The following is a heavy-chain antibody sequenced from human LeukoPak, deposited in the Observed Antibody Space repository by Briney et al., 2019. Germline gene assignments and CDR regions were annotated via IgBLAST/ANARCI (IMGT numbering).Heavy chain of an antibody. CDR3: ARELQYYGSGSSGYYFDY. J-gene: IGHJ4*02. CDR2: INWNGGST. Sequence: GGSLGLSCAASGFTFDDYGMSWVRQAPGKGLEWVSGINWNGGSTGYADSVKGRFTISRDNAKNSLYLQMNSLRAEDTALYYCARELQYYGSGSSGYYFDYWGQGTLVTVSS. V-gene: IGHV3-20*04. D-gene: IGHD3-10*01. CDR1: GFTFDDYG.